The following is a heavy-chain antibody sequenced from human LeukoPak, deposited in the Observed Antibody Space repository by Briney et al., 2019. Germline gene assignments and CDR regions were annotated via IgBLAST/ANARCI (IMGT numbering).Heavy chain of an antibody. Sequence: GGSLRLSCAASGFTFDDYGMSWVRQAPGKGLEWVANIKQDGSEKYYVDSVKGRFTISRDNAKNSLYLQMNSLRAEDTAMYYCARPLMYYYGSETYFWFDPWGQGTLVTVSS. CDR3: ARPLMYYYGSETYFWFDP. J-gene: IGHJ5*02. V-gene: IGHV3-7*01. CDR1: GFTFDDYG. CDR2: IKQDGSEK. D-gene: IGHD3-10*01.